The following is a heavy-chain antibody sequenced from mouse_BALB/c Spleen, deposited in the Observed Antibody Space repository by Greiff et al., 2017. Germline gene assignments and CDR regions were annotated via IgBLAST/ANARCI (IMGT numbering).Heavy chain of an antibody. V-gene: IGHV7-1*02. CDR3: ARDAYYYGSSPYAMDY. CDR1: GFTFSDFY. J-gene: IGHJ4*01. D-gene: IGHD1-1*01. Sequence: EVNVVESGGGLVQPGGSLRLSCATSGFTFSDFYMEWVRQPPGKRLEWIAASRNKANDYTTEYSASVKGRFIVSRDTSQSILYLQMNALRAEDTAIYYCARDAYYYGSSPYAMDYWGQGTSVTVSS. CDR2: SRNKANDYTT.